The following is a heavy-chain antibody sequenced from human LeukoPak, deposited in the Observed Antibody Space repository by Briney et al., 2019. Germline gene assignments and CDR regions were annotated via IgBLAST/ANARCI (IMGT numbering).Heavy chain of an antibody. D-gene: IGHD3-16*01. J-gene: IGHJ4*02. CDR3: AQRGGLDY. CDR2: TSYDGSNK. V-gene: IGHV3-30*04. Sequence: GGSLRLSCAASGFTFRSFAMHWVRQAPGKGLEWVAVTSYDGSNKYCADSVKGRFTISRDNSKNTLFLQMNSLRAEDTAVYYCAQRGGLDYWGQGTLVTVSS. CDR1: GFTFRSFA.